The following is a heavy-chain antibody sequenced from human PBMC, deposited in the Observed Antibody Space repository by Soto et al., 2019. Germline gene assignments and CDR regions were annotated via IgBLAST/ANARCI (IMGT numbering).Heavy chain of an antibody. J-gene: IGHJ6*03. D-gene: IGHD3-3*01. CDR3: ASDFLRISSKYYYYYYYMDV. CDR2: INPNSGGT. CDR1: GFTFSAYY. V-gene: IGHV1-2*04. Sequence: GASVKVSCKASGFTFSAYYIYWVRQAPGQGLEWIGWINPNSGGTNNAQKFQGWVTMTRDTSISTAYMELSRLRSDDTAVYYCASDFLRISSKYYYYYYYMDVWGKGTTVTVSS.